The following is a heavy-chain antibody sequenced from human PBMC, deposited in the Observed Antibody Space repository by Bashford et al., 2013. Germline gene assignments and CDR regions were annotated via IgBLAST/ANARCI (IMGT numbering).Heavy chain of an antibody. D-gene: IGHD4-11*01. CDR3: ARADGYSDYIDYFDS. CDR1: GGSVNSGAYY. V-gene: IGHV4-30-4*01. J-gene: IGHJ4*02. Sequence: SETLSLTCAVSGGSVNSGAYYWAWLRQPPGKGLEWIAYIHNSGTTYYTPSLKSRLSISMDTSKDHFSLKLTSVTAADTAVYYCARADGYSDYIDYFDSWGQGNPGHRLL. CDR2: IHNSGTT.